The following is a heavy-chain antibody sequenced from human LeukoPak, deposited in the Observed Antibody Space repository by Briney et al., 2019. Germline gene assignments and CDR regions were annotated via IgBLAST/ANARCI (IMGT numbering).Heavy chain of an antibody. CDR1: GGSISSSSYY. Sequence: SETLSLTCTVSGGSISSSSYYWGWIRQPPGKGLEWIGSIYYSGSTYYNPSLKSRVTISVDTSKNQFSQKLSSVTAADTAVYYCAGVKAYCGGDCPWGWFDPWGQGTLVTVSS. D-gene: IGHD2-21*01. CDR3: AGVKAYCGGDCPWGWFDP. V-gene: IGHV4-39*01. J-gene: IGHJ5*02. CDR2: IYYSGST.